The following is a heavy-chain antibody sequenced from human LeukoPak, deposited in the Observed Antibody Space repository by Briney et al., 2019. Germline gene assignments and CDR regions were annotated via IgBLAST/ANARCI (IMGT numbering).Heavy chain of an antibody. CDR3: AKVLYYYDSSGFWNPYFDY. CDR2: ISSSGSTI. Sequence: GGSLRLSCAASGFTFSSYEMNWVRQAPGKGLEWVSYISSSGSTIYYADSVKGRFTISRDNAKNSLYLQMNSLRAEDTAVYYCAKVLYYYDSSGFWNPYFDYWGQGTLVTVSS. CDR1: GFTFSSYE. D-gene: IGHD3-22*01. V-gene: IGHV3-48*03. J-gene: IGHJ4*02.